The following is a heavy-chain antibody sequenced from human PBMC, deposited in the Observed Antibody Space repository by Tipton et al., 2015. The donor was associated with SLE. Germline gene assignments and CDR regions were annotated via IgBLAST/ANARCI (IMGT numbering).Heavy chain of an antibody. CDR3: ARGPNCSGGNCYSD. CDR1: GYTFTSYG. J-gene: IGHJ4*02. V-gene: IGHV1-18*01. Sequence: QSGAEVKKPGASVKVSCKASGYTFTSYGISWVRQAPGQGLEWMGWISAYNGNTNYAQKFQGRVTMTRDTSISTAYMELSRLRSDDTAVYYCARGPNCSGGNCYSDWGQGTLVTVSS. D-gene: IGHD2-15*01. CDR2: ISAYNGNT.